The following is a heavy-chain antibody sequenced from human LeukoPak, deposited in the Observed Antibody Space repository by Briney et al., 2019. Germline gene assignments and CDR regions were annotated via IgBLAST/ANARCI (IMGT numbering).Heavy chain of an antibody. D-gene: IGHD3-10*01. V-gene: IGHV1-24*01. CDR1: GYTLTELS. J-gene: IGHJ4*02. CDR3: APAPMVRGVITFFDY. CDR2: FDPEDGET. Sequence: APVKASCKVSGYTLTELSMHGVRQAPGKGLEWMGGFDPEDGETIYAQKFQGRVTMTEDTSNDTDYMELSSLRSEDTVVYYCAPAPMVRGVITFFDYWGQGPLVTVSS.